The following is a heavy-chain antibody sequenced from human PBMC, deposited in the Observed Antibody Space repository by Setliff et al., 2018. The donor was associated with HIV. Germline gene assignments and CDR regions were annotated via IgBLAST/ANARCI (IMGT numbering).Heavy chain of an antibody. CDR2: ISANGGST. D-gene: IGHD3-22*01. V-gene: IGHV3-23*01. CDR1: GFTFSNYD. CDR3: AKELAASGLGYFDS. Sequence: GGSLRLSCAASGFTFSNYDMNWVRQAPGKGLEWVSVISANGGSTYSADSVKGRFTISRDNSKNTVYLQMNSLRAEDTAEYYCAKELAASGLGYFDSWGRGILVTVSS. J-gene: IGHJ4*02.